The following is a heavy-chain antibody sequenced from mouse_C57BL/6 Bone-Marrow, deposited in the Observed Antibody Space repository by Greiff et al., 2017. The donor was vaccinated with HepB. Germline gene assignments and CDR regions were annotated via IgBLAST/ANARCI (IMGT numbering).Heavy chain of an antibody. J-gene: IGHJ1*03. V-gene: IGHV8-12*01. CDR3: ARRGLYYGSSYWYFDV. CDR1: GFSLSTSGMG. Sequence: QVQLKVSGPGILQSSQPLSLTCSFSGFSLSTSGMGVSWIRQPSGKGLEWLAHIYWDDDKRYNPSLKSRLTISKDTSRNQVFLKITSVDTADTATYYCARRGLYYGSSYWYFDVWGTGTTVTVSS. D-gene: IGHD1-1*01. CDR2: IYWDDDK.